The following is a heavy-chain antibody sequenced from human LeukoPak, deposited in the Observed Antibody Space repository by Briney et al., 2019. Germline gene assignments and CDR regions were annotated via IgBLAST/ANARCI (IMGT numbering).Heavy chain of an antibody. CDR1: GFTFSSYA. D-gene: IGHD6-19*01. CDR2: ISGSGGST. V-gene: IGHV3-23*01. Sequence: GGSLRLSCAASGFTFSSYAMSWVRQAPGKGLEWVSGISGSGGSTHYADSVKDRFTISRDNSKNTLYLQMNSLRAEDTAVYYCAKTALAVAGIVPVESELDYWGQGTLVTVSS. J-gene: IGHJ4*02. CDR3: AKTALAVAGIVPVESELDY.